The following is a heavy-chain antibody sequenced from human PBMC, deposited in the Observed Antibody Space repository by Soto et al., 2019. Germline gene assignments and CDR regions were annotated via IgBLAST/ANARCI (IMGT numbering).Heavy chain of an antibody. CDR3: ARASAMVRGGYYGMDV. J-gene: IGHJ6*02. CDR1: GGTFSSYT. Sequence: QVQLVQSGAEVKKPGSSVEVSCKASGGTFSSYTISWVRQAPGQGLEWMGRIIPILGIANYAQKFQGRVTITADKSTSTAYMELSSLRSEDTAVYYCARASAMVRGGYYGMDVWGQGTTVTVSS. CDR2: IIPILGIA. V-gene: IGHV1-69*02. D-gene: IGHD3-10*01.